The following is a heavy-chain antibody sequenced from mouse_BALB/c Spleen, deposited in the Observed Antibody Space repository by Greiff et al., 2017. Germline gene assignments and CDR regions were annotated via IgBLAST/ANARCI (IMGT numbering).Heavy chain of an antibody. Sequence: EVKLMESGGDLVKPGGSLKLSCAASGFTFSSYGMSWVRQTPDKRLEWVATISSGGSYTYYPDSVKGRFTISRDNAKNTLYLQMSSLKSEDTAMYYCARQGGSYYYAMDYWGQGTSVTVSS. D-gene: IGHD1-1*01. CDR2: ISSGGSYT. J-gene: IGHJ4*01. CDR1: GFTFSSYG. CDR3: ARQGGSYYYAMDY. V-gene: IGHV5-6*01.